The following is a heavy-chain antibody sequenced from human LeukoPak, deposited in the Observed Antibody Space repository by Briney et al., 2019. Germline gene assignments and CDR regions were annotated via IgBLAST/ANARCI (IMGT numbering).Heavy chain of an antibody. CDR2: ISAYNGNT. CDR1: GYTFTSYG. V-gene: IGHV1-18*01. D-gene: IGHD5-18*01. Sequence: ASVKVSCKASGYTFTSYGISWVRQAPGQGLEWMGWISAYNGNTNHAQKLQGRVTMTTDTSTSTAYMELRSLRSDDTAVYYCARNTAMEFVFDYWSQGTLVTVSS. CDR3: ARNTAMEFVFDY. J-gene: IGHJ4*02.